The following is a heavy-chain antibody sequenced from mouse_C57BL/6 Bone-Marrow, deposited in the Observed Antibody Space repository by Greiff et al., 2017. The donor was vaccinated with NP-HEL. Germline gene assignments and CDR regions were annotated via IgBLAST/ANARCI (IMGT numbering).Heavy chain of an antibody. Sequence: VQLQESGAELVRPGTSVKMSCKASGYTFTNYWIGWAKQRPGHGLEWIGDIYPGGGYTNYNEKFKGKATLTADKSSSTAYMQFSSLTSEDSAIYYCARLGDGYYGFDYWGQGTTLTVSS. CDR2: IYPGGGYT. CDR1: GYTFTNYW. CDR3: ARLGDGYYGFDY. J-gene: IGHJ2*01. V-gene: IGHV1-63*01. D-gene: IGHD2-3*01.